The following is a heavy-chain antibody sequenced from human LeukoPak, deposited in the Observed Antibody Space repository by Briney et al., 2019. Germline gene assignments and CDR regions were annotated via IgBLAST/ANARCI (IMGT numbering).Heavy chain of an antibody. CDR1: GFTFSTYA. D-gene: IGHD3-10*01. CDR2: IGGSGDFT. CDR3: AKADRGWGVITKD. Sequence: PGGSLTLSCAASGFTFSTYAMSWVRQAPGKGLEWVSAIGGSGDFTYYAEYVRGRFTISRDNSEKTLYLQMNSLRAEDTAVYYCAKADRGWGVITKDWGQGTLVTVSS. V-gene: IGHV3-23*01. J-gene: IGHJ4*02.